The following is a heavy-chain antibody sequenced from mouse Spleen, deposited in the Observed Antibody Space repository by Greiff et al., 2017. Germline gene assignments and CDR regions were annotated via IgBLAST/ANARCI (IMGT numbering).Heavy chain of an antibody. CDR2: ISSGGGNT. Sequence: EVKLQESGGGLVKLGGSLKLSCAASGFTFSSYAMSWVRQTPEKRLEWVATISSGGGNTYYPDSVKGRFTISRDNAKNTLYLQMSSLKSEDTAMYYCARHNYGYVFDYWGQGTTLTVSS. V-gene: IGHV5-9*04. CDR1: GFTFSSYA. J-gene: IGHJ2*01. D-gene: IGHD1-2*01. CDR3: ARHNYGYVFDY.